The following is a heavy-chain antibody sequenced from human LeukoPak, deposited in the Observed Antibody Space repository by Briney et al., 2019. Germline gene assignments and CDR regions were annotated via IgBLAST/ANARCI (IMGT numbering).Heavy chain of an antibody. V-gene: IGHV3-74*01. J-gene: IGHJ4*02. CDR1: GFTFSSYW. CDR2: INSDGSST. Sequence: GGSLRLSCAASGFTFSSYWMHWVRQAPGKGLVWVSRINSDGSSTSYADSVKGRFTISRDNAKNTLYLQMNSLRAEDTAVYYCARGDYDSWSGYYHKWGAFDYWGQGTLVTVSS. CDR3: ARGDYDSWSGYYHKWGAFDY. D-gene: IGHD3-3*01.